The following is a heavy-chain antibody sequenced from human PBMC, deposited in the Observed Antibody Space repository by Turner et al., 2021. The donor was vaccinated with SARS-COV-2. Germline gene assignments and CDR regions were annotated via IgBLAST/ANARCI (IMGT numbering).Heavy chain of an antibody. D-gene: IGHD5-18*01. CDR1: GGSISSSTYY. V-gene: IGHV4-39*01. CDR2: IYYRGST. Sequence: QLQLQESGPGLVKPSETLSLTCTVSGGSISSSTYYWGWIRQPPGKGLEWIGNIYYRGSTYYHPSLKSRVTISVDTSKIQFSRKLSTVTAADTAVYYCARLMDTAMDYYGMDVWGQGTTVTVSS. J-gene: IGHJ6*02. CDR3: ARLMDTAMDYYGMDV.